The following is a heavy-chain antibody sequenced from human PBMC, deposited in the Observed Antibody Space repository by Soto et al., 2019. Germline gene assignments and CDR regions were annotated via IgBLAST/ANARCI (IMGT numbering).Heavy chain of an antibody. CDR3: ARDLSDLNWNYAGYYYGMDV. CDR1: GYRFSGYY. V-gene: IGHV1-2*04. J-gene: IGHJ6*02. Sequence: RASVKVSCKGSGYRFSGYYIHWVRQAPGQGLEWMGGINPINGGTNYAQKFQGWVTMTSDTSISTAYMELSRLRSDDTAVYYCARDLSDLNWNYAGYYYGMDVWGQGTTVTVSS. CDR2: INPINGGT. D-gene: IGHD1-7*01.